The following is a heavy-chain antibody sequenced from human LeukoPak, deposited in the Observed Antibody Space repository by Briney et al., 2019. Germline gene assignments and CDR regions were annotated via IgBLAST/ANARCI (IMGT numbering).Heavy chain of an antibody. J-gene: IGHJ4*02. V-gene: IGHV4-31*03. CDR2: IYYSGST. CDR1: GGSIRSGDYY. D-gene: IGHD3-10*01. Sequence: PSETLSLTCTVSGGSIRSGDYYWSWIRQHPGKGPEWIGYIYYSGSTYYNPSLKSRLTILLDILKNQFSLKLSSVTAADTAVYYCARGLVRGVPEDWGQGTLVTVSS. CDR3: ARGLVRGVPED.